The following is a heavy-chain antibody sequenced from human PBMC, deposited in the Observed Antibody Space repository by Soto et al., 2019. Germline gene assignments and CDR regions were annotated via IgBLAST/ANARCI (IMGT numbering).Heavy chain of an antibody. D-gene: IGHD5-18*01. J-gene: IGHJ4*02. CDR3: ARVYVDNAMVKSLEPDY. V-gene: IGHV1-18*04. Sequence: WASVKVSCKASGYTFTSYGISWVRQAPGQGLEWMGWISAYNGNTNYAQKLQGRVTMTTDTSTSTAYMELRSLRSDDTAVYYCARVYVDNAMVKSLEPDYWGQGTLVTVSS. CDR1: GYTFTSYG. CDR2: ISAYNGNT.